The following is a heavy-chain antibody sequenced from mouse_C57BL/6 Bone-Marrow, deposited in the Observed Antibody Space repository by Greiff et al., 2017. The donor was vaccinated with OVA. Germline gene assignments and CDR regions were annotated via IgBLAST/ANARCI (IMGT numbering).Heavy chain of an antibody. V-gene: IGHV1-82*01. Sequence: QVQLQQSGPELVKPGASVKISCKASGYAFSSSWMNWVKQRPGKGLEWIGRIYPGDGDTNYNGKFKGKATLTADKSSSTAYMQLSSLTSEDSAVYFCARGGYGSKLGYWGKGTTLTVAS. J-gene: IGHJ2*01. CDR3: ARGGYGSKLGY. CDR1: GYAFSSSW. D-gene: IGHD1-1*01. CDR2: IYPGDGDT.